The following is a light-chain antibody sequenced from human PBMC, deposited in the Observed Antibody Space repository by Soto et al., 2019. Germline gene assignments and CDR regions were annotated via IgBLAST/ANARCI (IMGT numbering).Light chain of an antibody. CDR1: SSNIGAGYD. J-gene: IGLJ2*01. CDR2: GTS. V-gene: IGLV1-40*01. CDR3: QAYDTTLSISVE. Sequence: QSVLTQPPSVSGAPGQRITISCTGSSSNIGAGYDVHWYQQLPGTAPRLVIFGTSNRPSGVPDRFSGSKSGTSASLAITGLQAEDEADYYCQAYDTTLSISVEFGGGTKLTVL.